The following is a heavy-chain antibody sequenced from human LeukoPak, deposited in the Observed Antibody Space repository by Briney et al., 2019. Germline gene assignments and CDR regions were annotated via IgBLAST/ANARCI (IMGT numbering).Heavy chain of an antibody. CDR3: ARLRTTHLYGASDI. Sequence: GESLKISCKASGYSFSNYWVGWVRQMPGKGLEWMGIIYPGDSDSRYSPSFQGQVAISVDRSINTAYLQWSSLKASDTAMYYCARLRTTHLYGASDIWGQGTMVTVSS. CDR1: GYSFSNYW. J-gene: IGHJ3*02. CDR2: IYPGDSDS. V-gene: IGHV5-51*01. D-gene: IGHD1-1*01.